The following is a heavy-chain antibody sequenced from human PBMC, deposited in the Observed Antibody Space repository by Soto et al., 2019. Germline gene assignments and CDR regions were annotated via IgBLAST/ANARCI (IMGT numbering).Heavy chain of an antibody. CDR3: AREGSAPYYYYGMDV. CDR1: GYTFTTYG. D-gene: IGHD6-19*01. V-gene: IGHV1-18*01. CDR2: INGYNGNT. J-gene: IGHJ6*02. Sequence: LAQSGAEVKKPGDSMKVSCKASGYTFTTYGISWVRQAPGQGLEWMGWINGYNGNTDYPQKLQGRVTMTTDTSTSTAYMALRSLRSDDTAVYYCAREGSAPYYYYGMDVWGQGTTVTVSS.